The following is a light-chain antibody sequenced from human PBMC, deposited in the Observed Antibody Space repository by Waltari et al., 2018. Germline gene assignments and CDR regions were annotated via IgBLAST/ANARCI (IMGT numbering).Light chain of an antibody. CDR3: QQYENFPVT. J-gene: IGKJ5*01. V-gene: IGKV1-33*01. CDR1: QDISNY. Sequence: DIQVTQSPSSLSASVGDSVTITCQASQDISNYLNWYQQKPGKAPKLLIYDTSHLQTGVPSRFSGSGGGTDFTFTISSLQPEDIATYYCQQYENFPVTFGQGTRLEIK. CDR2: DTS.